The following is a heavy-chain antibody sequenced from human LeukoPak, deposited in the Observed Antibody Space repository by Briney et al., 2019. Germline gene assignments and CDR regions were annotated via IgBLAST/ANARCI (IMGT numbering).Heavy chain of an antibody. J-gene: IGHJ4*02. CDR3: VRLGGGAGAWYEGRGDFDY. CDR2: IYPGDSDR. CDR1: GYSFTTNW. D-gene: IGHD6-19*01. V-gene: IGHV5-51*01. Sequence: GESLKISCKGSGYSFTTNWIGWVGQMPGKGLEWVGIIYPGDSDRRHSPSFQGQVTISADKSISTAYLQWNSLKGSDTAPYYCVRLGGGAGAWYEGRGDFDYWGQGTLVTVSS.